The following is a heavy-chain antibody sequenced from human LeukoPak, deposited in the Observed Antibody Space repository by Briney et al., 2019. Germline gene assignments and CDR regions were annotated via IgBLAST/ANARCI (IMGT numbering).Heavy chain of an antibody. V-gene: IGHV3-30*02. CDR1: GFTFSSYG. CDR2: IRYDGSNK. CDR3: AKDLGTSVVPGF. D-gene: IGHD2-2*01. Sequence: GGSLRLSCAASGFTFSSYGMHWVRQAPGKGLEWVAFIRYDGSNKYYADSVKGRFTISRDNSKNMLYLQMNSLRAEETAVYYCAKDLGTSVVPGFWGQGTLVTVSS. J-gene: IGHJ4*02.